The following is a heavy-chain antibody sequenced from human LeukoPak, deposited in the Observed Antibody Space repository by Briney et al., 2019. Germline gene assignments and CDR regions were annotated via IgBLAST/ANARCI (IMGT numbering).Heavy chain of an antibody. CDR3: TPSIAVAGSLDY. CDR2: IKSKTDGGTT. D-gene: IGHD6-19*01. CDR1: GFTFSNVW. J-gene: IGHJ4*02. Sequence: GGSLRLSCAASGFTFSNVWMSWVRQDPGKGLEWVGRIKSKTDGGTTDYAAPVKGRFTISRDDSKNTLNLQMNSLKTEDTAVYYCTPSIAVAGSLDYWGQGTLVTVSS. V-gene: IGHV3-15*01.